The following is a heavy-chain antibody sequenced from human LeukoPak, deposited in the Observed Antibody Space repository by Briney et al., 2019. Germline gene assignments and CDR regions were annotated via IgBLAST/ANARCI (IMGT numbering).Heavy chain of an antibody. Sequence: SETLSLTCTVSGGSISSYYWSWIRQPPGKGLEWIGYIYTSGSTNHNPSLKSRVTMSVDTSKNQFSLKLSSVTAADTAVYYCARNYGDYWGDAFDIWGQGTMVTVSS. J-gene: IGHJ3*02. CDR2: IYTSGST. V-gene: IGHV4-4*08. CDR1: GGSISSYY. CDR3: ARNYGDYWGDAFDI. D-gene: IGHD4-17*01.